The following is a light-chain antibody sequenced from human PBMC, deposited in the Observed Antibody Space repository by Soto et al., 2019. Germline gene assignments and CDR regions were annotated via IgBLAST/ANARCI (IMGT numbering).Light chain of an antibody. CDR2: GAS. J-gene: IGKJ1*01. CDR3: QQYENWPPWT. Sequence: EIVLTQSPGTLSVSPGERATISCRASQRFGTNLAWYQQKRGQAPRLLVYGASSRATGIPARFSGRGSGTEFTLTISSLQSEDFADYYCQQYENWPPWTFGQGTKVELK. V-gene: IGKV3-15*01. CDR1: QRFGTN.